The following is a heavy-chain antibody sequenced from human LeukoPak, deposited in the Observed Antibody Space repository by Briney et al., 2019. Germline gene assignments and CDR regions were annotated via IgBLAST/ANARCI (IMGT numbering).Heavy chain of an antibody. CDR2: TSSSSSYI. V-gene: IGHV3-21*01. J-gene: IGHJ4*02. CDR1: GFTFSSYS. CDR3: ARDTQSGGNSENYFDY. D-gene: IGHD4-23*01. Sequence: PGGSLRLSCAASGFTFSSYSMNWVRQAPGKGLEWVSSTSSSSSYIYYADSVKGRFTISRDNAKNSLYLQMNSLRAEDTAVYYCARDTQSGGNSENYFDYWGQGTLVTVSS.